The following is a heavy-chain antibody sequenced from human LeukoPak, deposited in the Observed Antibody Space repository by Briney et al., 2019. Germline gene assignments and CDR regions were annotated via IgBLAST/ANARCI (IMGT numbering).Heavy chain of an antibody. Sequence: SETLSLTCAVYGGSFSGYHWSWIRQPPGKGLEWIGEINHSGSTNYNPSLKSRVTISVDTSMNQFSLKLSSVTAADTAVYYCVISWRYYFDYWGQGTLVTVSS. CDR1: GGSFSGYH. J-gene: IGHJ4*02. V-gene: IGHV4-34*01. CDR3: VISWRYYFDY. D-gene: IGHD3-3*01. CDR2: INHSGST.